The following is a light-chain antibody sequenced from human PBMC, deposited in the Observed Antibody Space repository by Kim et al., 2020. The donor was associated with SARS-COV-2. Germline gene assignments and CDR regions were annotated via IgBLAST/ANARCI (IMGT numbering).Light chain of an antibody. Sequence: QLVLTQSPSASASLGASVKLTCTLSSGHSSYAIAWHQQQPEKGPRYLMKLNSDGSHSKGGGIPDRFSGSSSGAERYLTISSLQSEDEADYYCQTWGTGIGFGGGTQLTVL. J-gene: IGLJ3*02. V-gene: IGLV4-69*01. CDR3: QTWGTGIG. CDR2: LNSDGSH. CDR1: SGHSSYA.